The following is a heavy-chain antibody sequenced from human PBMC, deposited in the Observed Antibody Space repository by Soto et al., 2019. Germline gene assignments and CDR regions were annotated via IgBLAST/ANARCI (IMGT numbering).Heavy chain of an antibody. D-gene: IGHD2-2*01. CDR1: GFTFRSYG. J-gene: IGHJ6*02. CDR2: IWFDGSKK. CDR3: ARDRLVPYGYGMDV. V-gene: IGHV3-33*01. Sequence: QMQLVESGGGVVQPGRSLRLSCAASGFTFRSYGIHWVRQAPGKGLEWVALIWFDGSKKYYVDSVKGRFAVSRDNSKNTLYRQMNSLRVEDTAVYYCARDRLVPYGYGMDVWCQGTTVTVSS.